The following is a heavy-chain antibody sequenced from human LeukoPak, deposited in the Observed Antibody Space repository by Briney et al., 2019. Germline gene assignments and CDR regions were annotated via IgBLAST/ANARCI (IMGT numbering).Heavy chain of an antibody. CDR3: ARRRSGWYDY. Sequence: PSETLSLTCTVSGGSISSSSYYWGWIRQPPGKGLEWIGSIYYSGSTYYNPSLKSRVTISVDTSKNQFSLKLSSVTAADTAVYYCARRRSGWYDYWGQGTLVTVSS. J-gene: IGHJ4*02. D-gene: IGHD6-19*01. CDR2: IYYSGST. CDR1: GGSISSSSYY. V-gene: IGHV4-39*01.